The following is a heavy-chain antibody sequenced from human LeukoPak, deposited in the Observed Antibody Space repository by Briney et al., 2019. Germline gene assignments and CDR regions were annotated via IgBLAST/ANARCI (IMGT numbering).Heavy chain of an antibody. D-gene: IGHD3-9*01. CDR2: INHSGST. Sequence: SETLPLTCAVYGGSFSGYYWSWIRQPPGKGLEWIGEINHSGSTNYNPSLKSRVTISVDTSKNQFSLKLSSVTAADTAVYYCARAYFDWLLLDVWGKGTTVTVSS. J-gene: IGHJ6*04. CDR1: GGSFSGYY. CDR3: ARAYFDWLLLDV. V-gene: IGHV4-34*01.